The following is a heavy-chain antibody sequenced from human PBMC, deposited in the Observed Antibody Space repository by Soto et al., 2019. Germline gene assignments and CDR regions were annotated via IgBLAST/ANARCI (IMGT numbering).Heavy chain of an antibody. V-gene: IGHV4-61*08. CDR2: IYYSGST. D-gene: IGHD5-18*01. Sequence: SETLSLTCTVSGGSISSGGYYWSWIRQPPGKGLEWIGYIYYSGSTNYNPSLKSRVTISVDTSKNQFSLKLSSVTAADTAVYYCARREVDTAMVTYFDYWGQGTLVTVSS. CDR3: ARREVDTAMVTYFDY. J-gene: IGHJ4*02. CDR1: GGSISSGGYY.